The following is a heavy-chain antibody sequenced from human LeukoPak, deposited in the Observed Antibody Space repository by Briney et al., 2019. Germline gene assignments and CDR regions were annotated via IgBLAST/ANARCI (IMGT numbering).Heavy chain of an antibody. D-gene: IGHD2-2*01. Sequence: GGSLRLSCAASGFTFDDYAMHWVRQAPGKGLEWVSGISWNSGSIGYADSVKGRFTISRDNAKNSLYLQMNSLRAEDTALYYCAKDTLSTSSNWFDPWGQGTLVTVSS. CDR1: GFTFDDYA. J-gene: IGHJ5*02. CDR3: AKDTLSTSSNWFDP. V-gene: IGHV3-9*01. CDR2: ISWNSGSI.